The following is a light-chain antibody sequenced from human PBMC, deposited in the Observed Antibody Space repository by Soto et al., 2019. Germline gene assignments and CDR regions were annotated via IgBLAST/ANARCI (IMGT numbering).Light chain of an antibody. CDR1: QTISSW. Sequence: IQMTQSPSTLSASVGDRVTITCRASQTISSWLAWYQQKPGKAPKLLIYKASTLKSGVPSRLSGSGSGTEFTLTISSLQPDDFATYDGQHYNSYSEAFGQGTKVDIK. CDR3: QHYNSYSEA. V-gene: IGKV1-5*03. J-gene: IGKJ1*01. CDR2: KAS.